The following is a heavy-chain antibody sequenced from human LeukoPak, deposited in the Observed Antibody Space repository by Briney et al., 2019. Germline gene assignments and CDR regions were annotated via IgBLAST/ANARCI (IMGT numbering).Heavy chain of an antibody. CDR3: TTGSGSYQGDYFDY. J-gene: IGHJ4*02. CDR2: IKSKTDGGTT. CDR1: GFTFSNAW. Sequence: GGSLRLSCAASGFTFSNAWMSWVRQAPGKGLEWVGRIKSKTDGGTTDYAAPVKGRFTISRDDSKDTLYLQMNSLKTEDTAVYYCTTGSGSYQGDYFDYWGQGTLVTVSS. D-gene: IGHD3-10*01. V-gene: IGHV3-15*01.